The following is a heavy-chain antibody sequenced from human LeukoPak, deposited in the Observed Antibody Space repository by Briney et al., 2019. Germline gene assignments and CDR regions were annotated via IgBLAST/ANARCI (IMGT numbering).Heavy chain of an antibody. CDR2: ISGSGGST. V-gene: IGHV3-23*01. CDR1: GFTFSSYA. CDR3: AKKGLRFLEWLFRGNWFDP. J-gene: IGHJ5*01. D-gene: IGHD3-3*01. Sequence: GGSLTLSCAASGFTFSSYAMSWVRQAPGKGREWVSAISGSGGSTYYADSVKGRLTISRDNSKNTLYLQMNSLRTEDPAVYYCAKKGLRFLEWLFRGNWFDPWGQGTLVIFSS.